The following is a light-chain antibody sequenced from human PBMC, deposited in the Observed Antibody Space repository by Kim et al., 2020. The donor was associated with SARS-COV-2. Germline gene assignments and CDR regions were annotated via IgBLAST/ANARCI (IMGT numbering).Light chain of an antibody. CDR3: AAWDDSLNGAV. V-gene: IGLV1-44*01. CDR1: SSNIGSNT. J-gene: IGLJ7*01. CDR2: SNN. Sequence: GQEVTRSCSGSSSNIGSNTVNWYQQLPGTAPKLLIYSNNQRPSGVPDRFSGSKSGTSASLAISGLQSEDEADYYCAAWDDSLNGAVFGGGTQLTVL.